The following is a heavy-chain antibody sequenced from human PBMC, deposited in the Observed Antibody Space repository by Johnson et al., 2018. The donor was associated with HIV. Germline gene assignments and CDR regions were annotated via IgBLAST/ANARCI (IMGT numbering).Heavy chain of an antibody. Sequence: QVQLVESGGGVVQPGRSLRLSCTASGFAFSSYALHWVRQAPGKGLEWVAVISYDGRDAYYADSVKGRFTSSRDHSMNTLYLHMNSRRPEDSAVYYCARDRAHYYDSSGYYESGAVDIWGQGTMVTVSS. CDR2: ISYDGRDA. CDR3: ARDRAHYYDSSGYYESGAVDI. CDR1: GFAFSSYA. D-gene: IGHD3-22*01. J-gene: IGHJ3*02. V-gene: IGHV3-30*04.